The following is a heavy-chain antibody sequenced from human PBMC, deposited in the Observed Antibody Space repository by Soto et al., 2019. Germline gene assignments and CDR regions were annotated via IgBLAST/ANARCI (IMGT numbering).Heavy chain of an antibody. CDR1: GGSISSGDYY. Sequence: SETLSLTCTVSGGSISSGDYYWSWIRQPPGKGLECIGYIYYSGSTYYNPSLKSRVTISVDTSKNQFSLKLSSVTAADTAVCYCARVPFYDSSGRSYYFDYWGQGTLLTVST. CDR3: ARVPFYDSSGRSYYFDY. V-gene: IGHV4-30-4*01. CDR2: IYYSGST. D-gene: IGHD3-22*01. J-gene: IGHJ4*02.